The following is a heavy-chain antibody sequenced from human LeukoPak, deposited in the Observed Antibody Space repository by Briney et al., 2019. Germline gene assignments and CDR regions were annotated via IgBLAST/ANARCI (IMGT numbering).Heavy chain of an antibody. CDR2: ISGSGGST. J-gene: IGHJ4*02. Sequence: PGGSLRLSCAASGFTFSSYAMSWVRQAPGKGLEWVSAISGSGGSTYYADSVKGRFTISRDNSKNTLYLQMNSLRAEDTAVYYCAKGASPIFGVVTAFDYWGQGTLVTVSS. CDR3: AKGASPIFGVVTAFDY. V-gene: IGHV3-23*01. CDR1: GFTFSSYA. D-gene: IGHD3-3*01.